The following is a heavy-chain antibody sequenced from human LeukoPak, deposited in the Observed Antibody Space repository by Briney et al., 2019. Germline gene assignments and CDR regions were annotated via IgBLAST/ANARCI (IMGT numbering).Heavy chain of an antibody. CDR1: GYTFTGYY. J-gene: IGHJ4*02. D-gene: IGHD2-2*01. CDR2: INPNSGGT. Sequence: ASVKVSCKASGYTFTGYYMHWVRQAPGQGLEWMGWINPNSGGTNYAQKFQGRVTMTRDTPISTAYMELSRLRSDDTAVYYCARDYCSSTSCYIFDYWGQGTLVTVSS. V-gene: IGHV1-2*02. CDR3: ARDYCSSTSCYIFDY.